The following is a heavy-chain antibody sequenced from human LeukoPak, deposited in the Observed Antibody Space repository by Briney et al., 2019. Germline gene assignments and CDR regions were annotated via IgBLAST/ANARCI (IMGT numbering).Heavy chain of an antibody. CDR3: ARVDYGDYNWFDP. CDR2: IYYSGNT. V-gene: IGHV4-59*01. CDR1: GGSISSYY. D-gene: IGHD4-17*01. J-gene: IGHJ5*02. Sequence: PSETLSLTCSVSGGSISSYYWSWIRQFPGKGLEWIGYIYYSGNTNYNPSLKSRVTISIDTSKNHFSLNLSSVTAADTAVYYCARVDYGDYNWFDPWGQGTLVTVSS.